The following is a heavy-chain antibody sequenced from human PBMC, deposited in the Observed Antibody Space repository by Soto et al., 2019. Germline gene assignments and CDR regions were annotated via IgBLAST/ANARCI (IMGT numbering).Heavy chain of an antibody. Sequence: HPGGSLRLSCAASGFTFSSYAMSWVRQAPGKGLEWVSAISGSGGSTYYADSVKGRFTISRDNSKNTLYLQMNSLRAEDTAVYYCARQNYYASSGDYYAFDYWGQGTLVTVSS. J-gene: IGHJ4*02. D-gene: IGHD3-22*01. V-gene: IGHV3-23*01. CDR3: ARQNYYASSGDYYAFDY. CDR2: ISGSGGST. CDR1: GFTFSSYA.